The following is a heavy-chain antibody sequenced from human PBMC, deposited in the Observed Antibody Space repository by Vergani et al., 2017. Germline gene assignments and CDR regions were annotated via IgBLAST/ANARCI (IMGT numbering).Heavy chain of an antibody. CDR1: GGTFSSYD. D-gene: IGHD6-19*01. J-gene: IGHJ4*02. V-gene: IGHV1-69*01. Sequence: QVQLVQSGAEVKKPGSSVKVSCKASGGTFSSYDISWVRQAPGQGLEWMGGIIPIIGTANYAQKFQGRVTITADESTSTAYMELSSLRSEDTAVYYCAGDPPPYSSGWYEWNYWGQGTLVTVSS. CDR3: AGDPPPYSSGWYEWNY. CDR2: IIPIIGTA.